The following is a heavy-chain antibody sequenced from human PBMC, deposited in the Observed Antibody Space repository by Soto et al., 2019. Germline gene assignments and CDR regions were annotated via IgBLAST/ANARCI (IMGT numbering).Heavy chain of an antibody. CDR1: GLIFSIYE. CDR2: ISPSGDTT. Sequence: EVQLLESGGGLVQPGGSLRLSCAASGLIFSIYEMSWVRQAPGRGLEWVSYISPSGDTTYCADSVKGRFTISRDNSRNTLYLQMNSLRVEDTAVYYCTKDPRGPEYWGQGTLVTVSS. J-gene: IGHJ4*02. D-gene: IGHD3-10*01. CDR3: TKDPRGPEY. V-gene: IGHV3-23*01.